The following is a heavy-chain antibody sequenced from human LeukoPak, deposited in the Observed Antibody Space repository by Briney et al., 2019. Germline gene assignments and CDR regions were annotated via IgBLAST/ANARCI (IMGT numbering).Heavy chain of an antibody. CDR3: AKGGSYGYLFDY. D-gene: IGHD5-18*01. Sequence: GGSLRLSCAASGFTLSSYAMSWVRQAPGKGLEWVSAISGSGGSTYYADSVKGRFTISRDNSKNTLYLQMNSLRAEDTAVYYCAKGGSYGYLFDYWGQGTLVTVSP. J-gene: IGHJ4*02. V-gene: IGHV3-23*01. CDR1: GFTLSSYA. CDR2: ISGSGGST.